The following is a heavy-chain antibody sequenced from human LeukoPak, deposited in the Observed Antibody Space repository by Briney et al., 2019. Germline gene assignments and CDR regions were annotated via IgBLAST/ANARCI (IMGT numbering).Heavy chain of an antibody. Sequence: SVKVSCKASGGTFSSYAISWLRQAPGQGLEWMGRIIPIFGTANYAQKFQGRVTITTDESTSTAYMELSSLRSEDTAVYYCARDPGASVVAATHWFDPWGQGTLVTVSS. CDR2: IIPIFGTA. CDR3: ARDPGASVVAATHWFDP. CDR1: GGTFSSYA. V-gene: IGHV1-69*05. J-gene: IGHJ5*02. D-gene: IGHD2-15*01.